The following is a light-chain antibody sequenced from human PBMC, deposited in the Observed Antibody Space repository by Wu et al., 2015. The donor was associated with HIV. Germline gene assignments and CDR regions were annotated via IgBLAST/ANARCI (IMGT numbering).Light chain of an antibody. Sequence: AIRMTQSPSSLSASTGDRVTITCRASQGISSYLAWYQQKPGIAPKFLIYAASTLQSGVPSRFSGSGSGTDFTLTISCLQSEDFATHYCQQYYTYPQAFGPGTKVDFK. CDR3: QQYYTYPQA. J-gene: IGKJ3*01. CDR1: QGISSY. V-gene: IGKV1-8*01. CDR2: AAS.